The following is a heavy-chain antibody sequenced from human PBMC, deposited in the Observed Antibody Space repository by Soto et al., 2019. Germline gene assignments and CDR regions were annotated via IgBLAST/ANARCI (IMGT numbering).Heavy chain of an antibody. CDR3: AKDWKNYGSRSYYPFRY. J-gene: IGHJ4*02. CDR2: ISYDGSNK. V-gene: IGHV3-30*18. D-gene: IGHD3-10*01. CDR1: GFTFSSYG. Sequence: PGGSLRLSCAASGFTFSSYGMHWVRQAPGKGLEWVAVISYDGSNKYYADSVKGRFTISRDNSKNTLYLQMNSLRAEDTAVYYCAKDWKNYGSRSYYPFRYCCPATLVTVSS.